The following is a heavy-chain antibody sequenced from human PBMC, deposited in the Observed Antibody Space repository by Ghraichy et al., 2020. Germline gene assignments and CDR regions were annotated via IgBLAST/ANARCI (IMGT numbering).Heavy chain of an antibody. J-gene: IGHJ4*02. D-gene: IGHD3-10*01. CDR1: GSNFSKYW. CDR3: AREDGSFDY. CDR2: IKPSEDET. Sequence: ASVKVSCKASGSNFSKYWMHWVLQSPVQGLEWLGIIKPSEDETTYADKFQGRVTMTRDTSTNTVYMELSSLSSEDTAIYYCAREDGSFDYWCQATLVTVSS. V-gene: IGHV1-46*01.